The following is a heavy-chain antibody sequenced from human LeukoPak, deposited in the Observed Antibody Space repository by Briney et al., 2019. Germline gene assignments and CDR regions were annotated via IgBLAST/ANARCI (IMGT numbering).Heavy chain of an antibody. V-gene: IGHV1-46*01. D-gene: IGHD3-22*01. CDR2: INPSGGST. J-gene: IGHJ4*02. CDR3: ARDKSGHYYDSSGQLDY. CDR1: GYTFTSYY. Sequence: GASVKVSCKASGYTFTSYYMHWVRQAPGQGLEWIGIINPSGGSTSYAQKFQGRVTMTRDTSTSTVYMELSSLRSEDTAVYYCARDKSGHYYDSSGQLDYWGQGTLVTVSS.